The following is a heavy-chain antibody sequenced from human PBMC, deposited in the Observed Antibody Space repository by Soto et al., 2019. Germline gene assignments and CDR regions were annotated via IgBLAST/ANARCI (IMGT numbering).Heavy chain of an antibody. CDR2: INPSGGST. V-gene: IGHV1-46*01. CDR1: VYTFTSYY. Sequence: XSVKVSCKASVYTFTSYYMHWVRQAPGQGLEWMGIINPSGGSTSYAQKFQGRVTMTRDTSTSTVYMELSSLRSEDTAVYYCARDGGYGDYDKRSYGMDVWGQGTTVTVSS. J-gene: IGHJ6*02. D-gene: IGHD4-17*01. CDR3: ARDGGYGDYDKRSYGMDV.